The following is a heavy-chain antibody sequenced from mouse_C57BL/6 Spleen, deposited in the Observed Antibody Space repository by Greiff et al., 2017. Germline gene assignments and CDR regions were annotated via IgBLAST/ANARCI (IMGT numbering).Heavy chain of an antibody. CDR3: VRHYAMDY. V-gene: IGHV10-1*01. CDR1: GFSFNTYA. J-gene: IGHJ4*01. CDR2: IRSKSNNYAT. Sequence: DAGGGLVQPKGSLKLSCAASGFSFNTYAMNWVRQAPGKGLEWVARIRSKSNNYATYYADSVKDRFTISRDDSESMLYLQMNNLKTEDTAMYYCVRHYAMDYWGQGTSVTVSS.